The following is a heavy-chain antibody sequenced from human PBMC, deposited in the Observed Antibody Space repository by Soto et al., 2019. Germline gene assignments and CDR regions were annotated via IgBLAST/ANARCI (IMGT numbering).Heavy chain of an antibody. CDR2: FNPNSGDT. J-gene: IGHJ4*02. V-gene: IGHV1-2*02. Sequence: ASVKVSCKASGYTFTAYSMHWVRQAPGQGLEWVGWFNPNSGDTIYAQKFQGRVTLTRDTSIGTAYMELYSLASDDTAVYYCAREASAVISLDYWGQGTLVTVSS. CDR3: AREASAVISLDY. CDR1: GYTFTAYS. D-gene: IGHD6-19*01.